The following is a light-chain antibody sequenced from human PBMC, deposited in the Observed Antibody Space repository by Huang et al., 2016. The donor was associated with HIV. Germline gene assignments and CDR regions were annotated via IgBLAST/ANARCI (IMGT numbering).Light chain of an antibody. CDR1: QPIVNH. CDR2: SAS. CDR3: QQYYTSPRVT. J-gene: IGKJ3*01. Sequence: DVRMTQSPSSLSASVGDRVTITCRASQPIVNHLNWYQQKPGKAPELLIFSASTLQSGVPSRFSGGWSGTNFTLTITNLQPEDFGTYSCQQYYTSPRVTFGPGTEVAIK. V-gene: IGKV1-39*01.